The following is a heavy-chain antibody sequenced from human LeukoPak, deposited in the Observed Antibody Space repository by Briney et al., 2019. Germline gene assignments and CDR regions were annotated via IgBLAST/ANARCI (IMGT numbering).Heavy chain of an antibody. CDR3: ARGRDGDYDGNWYYYYGIDV. V-gene: IGHV1-8*01. J-gene: IGHJ6*02. CDR1: GYTFTSYD. D-gene: IGHD4-17*01. Sequence: ASVKVSCEASGYTFTSYDINWVRQATGQALEWMGWMNPNSGNTGYAQKFQGRVTMTRNTSISTAYMELSSLRSEDTAVYYCARGRDGDYDGNWYYYYGIDVWGQGTTVTVSS. CDR2: MNPNSGNT.